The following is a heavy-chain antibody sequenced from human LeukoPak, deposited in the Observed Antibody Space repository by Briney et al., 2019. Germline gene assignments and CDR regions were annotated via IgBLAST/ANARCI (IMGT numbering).Heavy chain of an antibody. J-gene: IGHJ4*02. Sequence: PSETLSLTCTVSGGSISSGGYYWSWIRQHPGKGLEWIGYIYYSGSTYYNPSLKSRVTISVDTSKNQFPLKLSSVTAADTAVYYCARATMIVVEVDYWGQGTLVTVSS. D-gene: IGHD3-22*01. V-gene: IGHV4-31*03. CDR3: ARATMIVVEVDY. CDR2: IYYSGST. CDR1: GGSISSGGYY.